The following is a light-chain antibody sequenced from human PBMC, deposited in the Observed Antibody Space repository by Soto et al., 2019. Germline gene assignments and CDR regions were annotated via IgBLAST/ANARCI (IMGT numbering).Light chain of an antibody. CDR1: SSNIGAVYD. V-gene: IGLV1-40*01. CDR3: QSYDSSLSGWV. CDR2: ANN. J-gene: IGLJ3*02. Sequence: SVLTQPPSVSGAPGQRVTISCTGSSSNIGAVYDVHWYQQLPGTAPKLLIYANNNRPSGVPDRFAGSKSGTSASLAITGLQAEDEADYYCQSYDSSLSGWVFGGGTQLTVL.